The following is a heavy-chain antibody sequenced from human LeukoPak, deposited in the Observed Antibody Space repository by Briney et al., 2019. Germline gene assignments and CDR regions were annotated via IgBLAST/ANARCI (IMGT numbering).Heavy chain of an antibody. Sequence: PSETLSLTCAVYGGSFTGYYWTWIRQPPGKGLEWIGEINHSGSTNYNPSLKSRVTISVDTFKNQFSLKLRSVTAADTAVYYCARGPRQPVDRWFDPWGQGTLVTVSS. D-gene: IGHD6-13*01. CDR3: ARGPRQPVDRWFDP. J-gene: IGHJ5*02. CDR2: INHSGST. CDR1: GGSFTGYY. V-gene: IGHV4-34*01.